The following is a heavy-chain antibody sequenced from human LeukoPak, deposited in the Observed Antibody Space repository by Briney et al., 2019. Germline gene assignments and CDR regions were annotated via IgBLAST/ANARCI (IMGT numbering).Heavy chain of an antibody. CDR3: ARGAYCSSTSCSPRLGRYYMDV. J-gene: IGHJ6*03. V-gene: IGHV3-74*01. Sequence: GGSLRLSCAASGFSFSVYWMHWVRQAPGKGPVWVSRIKTDGSITDYADFVKGRFTISRDNAKNTLYLQMNSLRAEDTAVYYCARGAYCSSTSCSPRLGRYYMDVWGKGTTVTVSS. CDR1: GFSFSVYW. D-gene: IGHD2-2*01. CDR2: IKTDGSIT.